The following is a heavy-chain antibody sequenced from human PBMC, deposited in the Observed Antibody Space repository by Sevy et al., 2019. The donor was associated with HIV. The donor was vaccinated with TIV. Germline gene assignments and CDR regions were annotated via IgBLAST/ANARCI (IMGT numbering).Heavy chain of an antibody. D-gene: IGHD1-20*01. Sequence: ASVKVSCKASGYTFTDYYIHWVRQAPGQGLEWMGWINPNSGGTSYAQRFQGRVTMTRDTSISTAYMELSRLRSDDTAVYYCARTVYIRDFYFDYWGQGTLVTVSS. CDR1: GYTFTDYY. CDR3: ARTVYIRDFYFDY. V-gene: IGHV1-2*02. CDR2: INPNSGGT. J-gene: IGHJ4*02.